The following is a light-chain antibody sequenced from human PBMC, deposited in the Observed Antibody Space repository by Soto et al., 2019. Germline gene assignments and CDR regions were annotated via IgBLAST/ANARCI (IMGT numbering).Light chain of an antibody. CDR3: QQYGSSGT. V-gene: IGKV3-20*01. CDR1: QSVSNNY. CDR2: GAS. J-gene: IGKJ1*01. Sequence: EIVLTQSPGTLSLSPGERATLSCRASQSVSNNYLAWYQQKPGQAPRPLIYGASNRATGIPDRFSGSGSGTDFPLTISRLEPEDFAVYYCQQYGSSGTFGQGTKVDIK.